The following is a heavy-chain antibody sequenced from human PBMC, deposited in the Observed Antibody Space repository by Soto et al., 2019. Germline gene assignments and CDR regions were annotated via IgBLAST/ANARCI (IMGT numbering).Heavy chain of an antibody. CDR3: ARDIESVTAKHFFYYYAMDV. J-gene: IGHJ6*02. Sequence: QGQLVQSGAEVKKPGASVKLSCKASGFTFSNYGLIWVRQAPGQGLEWMGWVSANNGHTNYAQNLQVRVSMTTDTSTSTAYMELRGLTFDDTAVYYCARDIESVTAKHFFYYYAMDVWGQGTTVTVSS. CDR1: GFTFSNYG. D-gene: IGHD2-8*01. V-gene: IGHV1-18*01. CDR2: VSANNGHT.